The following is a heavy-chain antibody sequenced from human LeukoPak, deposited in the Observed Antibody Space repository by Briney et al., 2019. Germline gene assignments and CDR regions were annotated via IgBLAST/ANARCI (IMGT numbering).Heavy chain of an antibody. CDR1: GFTFGSYG. Sequence: PGGSLRLSCAASGFTFGSYGMHWVRQAPGKGLEWVAVIWYDGSNKYYAGSVKGRFTISRDNSKNTLYLQMNSLRAEDTAVYYCARDPTYYYDSSGYFWSYYFDYWGQGTLVTVSS. J-gene: IGHJ4*02. CDR2: IWYDGSNK. V-gene: IGHV3-33*01. CDR3: ARDPTYYYDSSGYFWSYYFDY. D-gene: IGHD3-22*01.